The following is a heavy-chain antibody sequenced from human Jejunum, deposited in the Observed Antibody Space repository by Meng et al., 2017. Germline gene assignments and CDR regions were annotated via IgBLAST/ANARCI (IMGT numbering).Heavy chain of an antibody. CDR3: AKGGTAMVTLRSLDV. D-gene: IGHD5-18*01. CDR1: GFTFNTHA. CDR2: VSSSGGST. V-gene: IGHV3-23*01. J-gene: IGHJ6*02. Sequence: SWEASGFTFNTHAMSWVRQAPGRGLEWVSVVSSSGGSTYYADSVKGRFSISRDNSKNTLYLQMNSLRAEDTALYYCAKGGTAMVTLRSLDVWGQGTTVTVSS.